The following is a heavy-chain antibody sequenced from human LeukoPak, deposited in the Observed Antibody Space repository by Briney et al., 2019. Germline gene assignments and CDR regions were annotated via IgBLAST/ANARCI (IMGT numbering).Heavy chain of an antibody. V-gene: IGHV4-34*01. Sequence: TSETLSLTCAVYGGSFSGYYWNWIRQPPGKGLEWIGEINHSGSTNYNPSLKSRVTISVDTSKNQFSLKLSSVTAADTAVYYCARAPIVGATGLGYWGQGTLVTVSS. J-gene: IGHJ4*02. CDR2: INHSGST. CDR3: ARAPIVGATGLGY. D-gene: IGHD1-26*01. CDR1: GGSFSGYY.